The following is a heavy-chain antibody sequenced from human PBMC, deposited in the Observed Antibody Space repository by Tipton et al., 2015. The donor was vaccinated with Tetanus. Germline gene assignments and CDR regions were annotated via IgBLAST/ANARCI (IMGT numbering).Heavy chain of an antibody. CDR2: IYYSGST. J-gene: IGHJ4*02. D-gene: IGHD3-22*01. CDR3: AKDNYDSSGYSPTFDY. CDR1: GGSISSYY. V-gene: IGHV4-59*12. Sequence: TLSLTCTVSGGSISSYYWSWIRQPPGKGLEWIGYIYYSGSTYYNPSLKSRVTISVDTSTNQFSLKLSSVTAADTAVYYCAKDNYDSSGYSPTFDYWGQGTLVTVSS.